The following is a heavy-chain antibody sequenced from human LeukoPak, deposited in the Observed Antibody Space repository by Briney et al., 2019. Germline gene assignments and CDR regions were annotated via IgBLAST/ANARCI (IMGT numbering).Heavy chain of an antibody. Sequence: GGSLRLSCAASGFTFSSYGMHWVRHAPGKGLEWVALIWYDGIKKYYADSVKGRFTISRDNSKNTLYLQMNSLRAEDTAVYYCARDRGGSGWYDYWGQGTLVTVSS. D-gene: IGHD6-19*01. J-gene: IGHJ4*02. V-gene: IGHV3-33*01. CDR2: IWYDGIKK. CDR1: GFTFSSYG. CDR3: ARDRGGSGWYDY.